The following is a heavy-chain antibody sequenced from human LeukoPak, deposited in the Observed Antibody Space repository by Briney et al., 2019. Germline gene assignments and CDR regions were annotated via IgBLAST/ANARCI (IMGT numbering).Heavy chain of an antibody. CDR2: IYYSGNT. V-gene: IGHV4-59*12. D-gene: IGHD6-13*01. CDR1: GGSISSYY. J-gene: IGHJ4*02. CDR3: AREEGSSWSSYYFDY. Sequence: SETLSLTCTVSGGSISSYYWSWIRQPPGKGLEWIGYIYYSGNTNYNPSLKSRVTISVDTSKNQFSLKLSSVTAADTAVYYCAREEGSSWSSYYFDYWGQGTLVTVSS.